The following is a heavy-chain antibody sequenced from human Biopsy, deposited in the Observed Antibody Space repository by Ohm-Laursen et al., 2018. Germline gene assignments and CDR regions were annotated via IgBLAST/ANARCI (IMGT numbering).Heavy chain of an antibody. D-gene: IGHD5-18*01. Sequence: GASVKVSCKASGYTFTTYGISWVRQAPGQGLEWMGWINPNSGGTNYAQKFQGRVTMTRDTSISTAYMELSRLRSDDTAVYYCARGGVDTAMVENWGQGTLVTVSS. CDR3: ARGGVDTAMVEN. V-gene: IGHV1-2*02. CDR1: GYTFTTYG. CDR2: INPNSGGT. J-gene: IGHJ4*02.